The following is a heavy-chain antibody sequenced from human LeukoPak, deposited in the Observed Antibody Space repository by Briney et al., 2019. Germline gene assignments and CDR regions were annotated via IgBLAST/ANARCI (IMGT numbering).Heavy chain of an antibody. V-gene: IGHV4-39*07. CDR3: AREERQSVGGGNWVDP. Sequence: PSETLSLTCTVSGGSVSSSSYYWGWIRQPPGKGLEWIGSMCYSGSTYYNPSLKGRVTISIDTSKNQFSLKLSSVTAADTAVYYCAREERQSVGGGNWVDPWGQGTLVTVSS. D-gene: IGHD1-26*01. J-gene: IGHJ5*02. CDR2: MCYSGST. CDR1: GGSVSSSSYY.